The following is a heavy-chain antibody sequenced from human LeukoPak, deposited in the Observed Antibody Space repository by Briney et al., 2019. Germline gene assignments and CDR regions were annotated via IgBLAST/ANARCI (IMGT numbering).Heavy chain of an antibody. CDR1: GFSFSTSG. Sequence: GGSLRLSCEASGFSFSTSGVHWDRQAPGKGLEWMAVISKDGRKNHYADSVKGRFTISRDNSKSTLFLQMNSLRPEDTAIYYCARDLLNYGSAYYDVGIFDSWGQGTLVTVSS. CDR3: ARDLLNYGSAYYDVGIFDS. V-gene: IGHV3-30*04. D-gene: IGHD3-10*01. CDR2: ISKDGRKN. J-gene: IGHJ4*02.